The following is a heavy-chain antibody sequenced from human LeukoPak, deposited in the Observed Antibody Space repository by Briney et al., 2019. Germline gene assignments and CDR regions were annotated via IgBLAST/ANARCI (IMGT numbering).Heavy chain of an antibody. CDR3: ARDTYRFFDL. CDR2: IKEDGSDI. CDR1: GFTFSSYW. Sequence: GGSLRLSCAASGFTFSSYWMGWVRQAPGRGLEWVADIKEDGSDIYSVDSVKGRFTISRDNAKNSLYLQMNSLRAEDTAVYYCARDTYRFFDLWGRGTLVTVSS. J-gene: IGHJ2*01. V-gene: IGHV3-7*01.